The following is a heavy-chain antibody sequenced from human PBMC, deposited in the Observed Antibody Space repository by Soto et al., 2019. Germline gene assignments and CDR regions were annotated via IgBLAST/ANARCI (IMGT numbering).Heavy chain of an antibody. J-gene: IGHJ4*02. CDR2: IYHSGST. CDR1: GGSISSGGYS. D-gene: IGHD2-15*01. CDR3: ARGDPPSGSISY. V-gene: IGHV4-30-2*01. Sequence: PSETLSLTCAVSGGSISSGGYSWSWIRQPPGKGLEWIGYIYHSGSTYYNPSLKSRVTISVDRSKNQFSLHLTSVTAADTAVYYCARGDPPSGSISYWSQGTLVTVSS.